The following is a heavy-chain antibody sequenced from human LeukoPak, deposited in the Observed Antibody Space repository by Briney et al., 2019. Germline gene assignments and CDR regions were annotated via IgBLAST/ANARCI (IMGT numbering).Heavy chain of an antibody. Sequence: SETLSLTCTVSGRSISSYYWSWIRQPPGEGLEWNGYIYYSGSTNYHPSLKSRVTISVDTSKNQLSLKLSSVTAADTAVYYCARFWSGYEQRIDYWGQGTLVTVSS. J-gene: IGHJ4*02. CDR3: ARFWSGYEQRIDY. V-gene: IGHV4-59*01. CDR1: GRSISSYY. CDR2: IYYSGST. D-gene: IGHD3-3*01.